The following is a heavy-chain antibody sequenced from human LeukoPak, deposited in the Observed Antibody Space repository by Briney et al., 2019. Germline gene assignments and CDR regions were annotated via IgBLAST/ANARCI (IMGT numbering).Heavy chain of an antibody. Sequence: SETLSLTCTVSDASVSGGYRYWSWIRRPAGKGLEWIGRIENSGTTYYNPSLESRVTISVDTSKNQFYLSLRSVTAADTAVYFCASLDDPHRSGYYKDVWGKGTTVTVSS. CDR2: IENSGTT. CDR1: DASVSGGYRY. J-gene: IGHJ6*03. V-gene: IGHV4-61*02. D-gene: IGHD3/OR15-3a*01. CDR3: ASLDDPHRSGYYKDV.